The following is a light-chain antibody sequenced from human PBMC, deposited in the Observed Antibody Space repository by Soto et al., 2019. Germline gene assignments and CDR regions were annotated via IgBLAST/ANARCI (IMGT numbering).Light chain of an antibody. CDR1: SSDVGTYYF. V-gene: IGLV2-23*01. J-gene: IGLJ7*01. Sequence: QAVVTQPASVSGSLGQSITISCTGSSSDVGTYYFVSWYQQHPGKVPKLMIYEGTKRPSGVSDRFSGSKSGNTASMTISGLQAEDEANYYCCSYAGNNIFVFGTGTQLTVL. CDR2: EGT. CDR3: CSYAGNNIFV.